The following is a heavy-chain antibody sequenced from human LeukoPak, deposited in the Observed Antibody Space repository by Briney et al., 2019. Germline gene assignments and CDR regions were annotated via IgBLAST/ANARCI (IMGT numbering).Heavy chain of an antibody. Sequence: SETLSLTCTVSVGSISSYYWSWIRQPPGKGLEWIGYIYYSGSTNYNPSLKSRVTISVDTSKNQFSLKLSSVTAADTAVYYCARDRAAGNYYYGMDVWGQGTTVTVSS. J-gene: IGHJ6*02. CDR2: IYYSGST. CDR3: ARDRAAGNYYYGMDV. D-gene: IGHD6-13*01. CDR1: VGSISSYY. V-gene: IGHV4-59*01.